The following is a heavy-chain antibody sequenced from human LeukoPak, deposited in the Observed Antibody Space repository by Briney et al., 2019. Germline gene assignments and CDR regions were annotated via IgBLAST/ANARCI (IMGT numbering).Heavy chain of an antibody. Sequence: SQTLSLTCAVSGGSISSGGYSWSWFRQPPGTGLEWFGNIYHSGSTYYNPSLKSRVTISVDRSKNQFSLKLSSVTAADTAVYYCARSIAVAGTSYYFDYWGQGTLVTVSS. CDR2: IYHSGST. J-gene: IGHJ4*02. D-gene: IGHD6-19*01. V-gene: IGHV4-30-2*01. CDR1: GGSISSGGYS. CDR3: ARSIAVAGTSYYFDY.